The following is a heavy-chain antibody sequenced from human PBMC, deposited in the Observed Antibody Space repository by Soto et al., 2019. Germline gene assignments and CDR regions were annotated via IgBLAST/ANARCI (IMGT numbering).Heavy chain of an antibody. Sequence: QVQLQESGPGLVKPSGTLSLTCAVSGGSISSSNWWGWVRQPPGKGLEWIGEIYHSGSTNYNPSLKSRVTISVDKSKNQFSLKLSSVTAADTAVYYCARQISSGWYSSEGNFDYWGQGTLVTVSS. CDR2: IYHSGST. D-gene: IGHD6-19*01. CDR1: GGSISSSNW. V-gene: IGHV4-4*02. J-gene: IGHJ4*02. CDR3: ARQISSGWYSSEGNFDY.